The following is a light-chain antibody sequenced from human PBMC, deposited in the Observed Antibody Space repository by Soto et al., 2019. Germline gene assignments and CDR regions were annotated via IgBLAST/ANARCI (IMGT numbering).Light chain of an antibody. Sequence: ENVLTQSPGTLSSSPGERATLSCRSSQIVTSNYLAWYQQKPGQAPRLLIYGASTRATGIPDRFSGSGSGTDFTLTISRLEPEDSAVYYCQQYGSSPTWTFGQGTKVDI. V-gene: IGKV3-20*01. J-gene: IGKJ1*01. CDR1: QIVTSNY. CDR2: GAS. CDR3: QQYGSSPTWT.